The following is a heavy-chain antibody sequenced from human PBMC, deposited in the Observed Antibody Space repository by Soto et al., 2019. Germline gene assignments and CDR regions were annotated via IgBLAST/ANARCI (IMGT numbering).Heavy chain of an antibody. CDR3: AGVVTGTDDAFDI. J-gene: IGHJ3*02. Sequence: ASVKVSCKASGYTFTGYYMHWVRQAPGQGLEWMGWINPNSGGTNYAQKFQGWVTMTRDTSISTAYMELSRLRSDDTAVYYCAGVVTGTDDAFDIWGQGTMVTVSS. CDR1: GYTFTGYY. CDR2: INPNSGGT. V-gene: IGHV1-2*04. D-gene: IGHD1-20*01.